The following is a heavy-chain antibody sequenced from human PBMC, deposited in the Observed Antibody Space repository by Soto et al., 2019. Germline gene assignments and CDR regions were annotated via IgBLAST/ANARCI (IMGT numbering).Heavy chain of an antibody. V-gene: IGHV4-31*03. Sequence: QVQLQESGPGLVKPSETLSLTCTVSGASISSGGYYWTWIRQHPGGGLEWIGYIYYSGTFYNPSLRSRVTMSVDTSKNQFSLKLSSVTAADTAVYYCAREGVATTLFDYWGQGTLVTVSS. CDR3: AREGVATTLFDY. J-gene: IGHJ4*02. D-gene: IGHD5-12*01. CDR2: IYYSGT. CDR1: GASISSGGYY.